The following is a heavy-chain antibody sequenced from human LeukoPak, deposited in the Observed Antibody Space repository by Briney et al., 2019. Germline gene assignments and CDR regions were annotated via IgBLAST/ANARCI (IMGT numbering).Heavy chain of an antibody. V-gene: IGHV4-34*01. CDR1: GGSFSGYY. D-gene: IGHD3-10*01. J-gene: IGHJ4*02. CDR3: ARGGYGSGSYSPFDY. Sequence: SETLSLTSAVYGGSFSGYYWSWIRQPPGKGLEWIGEINHSGSTNHNPSLKSRVTISVDTSKNQFSLKLSSVTAADTAVYYCARGGYGSGSYSPFDYWGQGTLVTVSS. CDR2: INHSGST.